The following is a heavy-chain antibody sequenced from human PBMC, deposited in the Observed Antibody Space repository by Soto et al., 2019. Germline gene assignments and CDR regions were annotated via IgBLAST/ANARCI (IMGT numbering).Heavy chain of an antibody. V-gene: IGHV1-8*01. CDR1: GYTFTSYD. J-gene: IGHJ4*02. CDR3: ARGLYCSGGSCYSNIPDY. D-gene: IGHD2-15*01. Sequence: QVQLVQSGAEVKKPGASVKVSCKASGYTFTSYDINWVRQATGQGLEWMGWMNPNSGNTGYAQKFQGRVTMTRNTSISTAYTELSSLRSEDTAVYYCARGLYCSGGSCYSNIPDYWGQGTLVTVSS. CDR2: MNPNSGNT.